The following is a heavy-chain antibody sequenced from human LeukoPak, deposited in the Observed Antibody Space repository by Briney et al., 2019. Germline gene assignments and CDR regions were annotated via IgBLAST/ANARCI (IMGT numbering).Heavy chain of an antibody. V-gene: IGHV3-48*02. D-gene: IGHD5-24*01. CDR1: GFTFSSYS. J-gene: IGHJ4*02. CDR3: ARSSSERWLQPAPWDY. Sequence: PGGSLRLSCAASGFTFSSYSMNWVRQAPGKGLEWVSYISSSSSTIYYADSVKGRFTISRDNAKNSLYLQMNSLRDEDTAVYYCARSSSERWLQPAPWDYWGQGTLVTVSS. CDR2: ISSSSSTI.